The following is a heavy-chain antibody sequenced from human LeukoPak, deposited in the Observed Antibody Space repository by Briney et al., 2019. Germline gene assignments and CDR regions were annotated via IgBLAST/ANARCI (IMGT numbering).Heavy chain of an antibody. V-gene: IGHV3-23*01. CDR1: GFTVSTNY. CDR3: AKAAAGVFDY. CDR2: ISGSGGST. Sequence: GGSLRLSCAASGFTVSTNYMSWVRQAPGKGLEWVSAISGSGGSTYYADSVKGRFTISRDNSKNTLYLQMNSLRAEDTAVYYCAKAAAGVFDYWGQGTLVTVSS. D-gene: IGHD6-13*01. J-gene: IGHJ4*02.